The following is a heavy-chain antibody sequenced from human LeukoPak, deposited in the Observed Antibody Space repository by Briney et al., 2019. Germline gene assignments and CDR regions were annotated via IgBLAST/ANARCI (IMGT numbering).Heavy chain of an antibody. CDR1: GFTFSSYS. D-gene: IGHD5-18*01. CDR3: AREVAGQLWLSPTYYYYGMDV. V-gene: IGHV3-72*01. J-gene: IGHJ6*02. CDR2: TRNKANSYTT. Sequence: PGGSLRLSCAASGFTFSSYSMNWVRQAPGKGLEWVGRTRNKANSYTTEYAASVKGRFTISRDDSKNSLYLQMNSLKTEDTAVYYRAREVAGQLWLSPTYYYYGMDVWGQGTTVTVSS.